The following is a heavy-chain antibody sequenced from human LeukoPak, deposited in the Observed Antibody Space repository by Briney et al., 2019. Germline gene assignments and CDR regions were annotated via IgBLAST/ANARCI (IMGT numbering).Heavy chain of an antibody. CDR2: IYSGGST. J-gene: IGHJ4*02. Sequence: PGGSLRLSCATSGFTFDTYNLNWVRQAPGKGLEWVSVIYSGGSTYYADSVKGRFTISRDNSKNTLYLQMNSLRAEDTAVYYCARDLARTGGDWPHETYFDYWGQGTLVTVSS. CDR3: ARDLARTGGDWPHETYFDY. V-gene: IGHV3-66*01. D-gene: IGHD2-21*02. CDR1: GFTFDTYN.